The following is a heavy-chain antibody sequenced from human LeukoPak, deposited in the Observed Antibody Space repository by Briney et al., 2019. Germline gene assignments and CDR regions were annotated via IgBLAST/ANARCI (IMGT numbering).Heavy chain of an antibody. V-gene: IGHV3-74*01. D-gene: IGHD5-18*01. CDR2: INGDGSTT. CDR3: AKGNGYSYGRYYFDY. Sequence: PGGSLRLSCAASGFTFSSYWIHWVRQAPGKGLVWVSRINGDGSTTSYADSVKGRFTISRDNAKNTLYLQMNSLRVEDTAVYYCAKGNGYSYGRYYFDYWGQGTLVTVSS. J-gene: IGHJ4*02. CDR1: GFTFSSYW.